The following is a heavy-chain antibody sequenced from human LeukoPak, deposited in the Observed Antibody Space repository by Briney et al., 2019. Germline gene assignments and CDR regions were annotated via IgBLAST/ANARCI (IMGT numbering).Heavy chain of an antibody. V-gene: IGHV3-21*04. CDR3: AKLLGSWSSEFDP. D-gene: IGHD6-13*01. Sequence: GGSLRLSCAASGFTFSSYSMNWVRQAPGKGLEWVSSISSSSSYIYYADSVKGRFTISRDNSKNTLYLQMNSLRAEDTAVYYCAKLLGSWSSEFDPWGQGTLVTVSS. CDR1: GFTFSSYS. CDR2: ISSSSSYI. J-gene: IGHJ5*02.